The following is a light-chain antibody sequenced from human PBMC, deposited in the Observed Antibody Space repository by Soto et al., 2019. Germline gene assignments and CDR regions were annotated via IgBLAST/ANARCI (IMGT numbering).Light chain of an antibody. CDR3: CSYGDSSTSVV. Sequence: QSALTQPASVSGSPGQAITISCTGTSSDVGSYNLGSWYQQHPGRAPKLMIYEGSKRPSGVSNRFSGSKSGNTASLTISGLQAEEEAEYYCCSYGDSSTSVVFGEGTKLTVL. CDR2: EGS. V-gene: IGLV2-23*01. CDR1: SSDVGSYNL. J-gene: IGLJ2*01.